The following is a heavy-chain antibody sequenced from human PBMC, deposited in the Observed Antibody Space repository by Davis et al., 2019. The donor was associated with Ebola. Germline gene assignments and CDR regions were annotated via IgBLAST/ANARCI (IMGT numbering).Heavy chain of an antibody. CDR1: GYSFTSYW. Sequence: PGGSLRLSCKGSGYSFTSYWIGWMRQMPGKGLEWMGIIYPGDSDTRYSPSFQGQVTISADKSISTAYLQWSSLKASDTAMYYCARPHGIFGNEYYFDYWGQGTLVTVSS. CDR2: IYPGDSDT. CDR3: ARPHGIFGNEYYFDY. J-gene: IGHJ4*02. V-gene: IGHV5-51*01. D-gene: IGHD3-3*01.